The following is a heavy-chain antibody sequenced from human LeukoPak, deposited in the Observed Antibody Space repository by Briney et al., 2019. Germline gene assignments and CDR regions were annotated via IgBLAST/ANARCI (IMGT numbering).Heavy chain of an antibody. CDR3: AKPTERGYSYGLFDY. V-gene: IGHV3-23*01. CDR2: ISGSGGST. D-gene: IGHD5-18*01. CDR1: GFTFTTYA. J-gene: IGHJ4*02. Sequence: GGSLRLSCAASGFTFTTYAMSWVRQAPGKGLEWVSLISGSGGSTYYADSVKGRFTISRDNSKNTLYLQMSSLRAEDTAVYYCAKPTERGYSYGLFDYWRQGTLVTVSS.